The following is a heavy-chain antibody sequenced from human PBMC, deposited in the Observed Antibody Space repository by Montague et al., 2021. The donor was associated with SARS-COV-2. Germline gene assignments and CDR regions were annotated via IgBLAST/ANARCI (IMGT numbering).Heavy chain of an antibody. V-gene: IGHV4-38-2*02. Sequence: SETLSLTCTVSGFSIGSGDYWGWIRQPPGKGLEWIGSIYHSGTTYYNPSLQSRLTISVDTSKNQFSLMLSSVTAADTAVYYCARDTRITMLVVVNRYGMDVWGQGTTVTVSS. CDR2: IYHSGTT. CDR1: GFSIGSGDY. J-gene: IGHJ6*02. CDR3: ARDTRITMLVVVNRYGMDV. D-gene: IGHD3-22*01.